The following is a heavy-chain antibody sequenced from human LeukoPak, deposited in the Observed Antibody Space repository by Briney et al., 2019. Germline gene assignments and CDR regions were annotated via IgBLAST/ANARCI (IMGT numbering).Heavy chain of an antibody. CDR1: GGSISSSSYY. V-gene: IGHV4-39*01. J-gene: IGHJ6*03. CDR2: IYYSGST. CDR3: ARHRTEYYYNYYYMDV. Sequence: PSETLSLTCTVSGGSISSSSYYWGWIRQPPGKGLEWIGSIYYSGSTYYNPSLKSRVTISVDTSKNQFSLKLSSVTAADTAVYYCARHRTEYYYNYYYMDVWGKGTTVTVSS.